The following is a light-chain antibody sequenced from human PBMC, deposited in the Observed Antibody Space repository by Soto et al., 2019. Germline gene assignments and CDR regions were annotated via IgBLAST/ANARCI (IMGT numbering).Light chain of an antibody. J-gene: IGLJ3*02. CDR2: ENN. CDR3: GTWDGSLSAWV. Sequence: QSVLTQPPSVSAASGQNVTISCSGSNSNIENNFISWDQLLPGTAPKLLICENNRRPSRIPDRFSGSKSGTSATLLITGLLPGDEADYYCGTWDGSLSAWVFGVGTKLTVL. V-gene: IGLV1-51*02. CDR1: NSNIENNF.